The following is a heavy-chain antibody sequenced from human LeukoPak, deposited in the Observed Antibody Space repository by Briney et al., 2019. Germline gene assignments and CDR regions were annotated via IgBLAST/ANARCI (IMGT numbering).Heavy chain of an antibody. J-gene: IGHJ6*02. CDR2: IRRKADNYAT. V-gene: IGHV3-73*01. Sequence: AGGSLRLSCAASGYTFSGSPIHWVRQASGRGLEWVGHIRRKADNYATTYAASMKGRFTISRDDSNNTAFLQMNSLKIEDSAVYCCTKDYYYSLDVWGQGTTVTVSS. CDR3: TKDYYYSLDV. CDR1: GYTFSGSP.